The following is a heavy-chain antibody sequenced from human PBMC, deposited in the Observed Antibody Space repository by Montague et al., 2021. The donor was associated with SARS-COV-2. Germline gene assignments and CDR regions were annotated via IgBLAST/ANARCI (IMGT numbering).Heavy chain of an antibody. V-gene: IGHV4-59*01. CDR1: GSSISSYY. CDR2: INYSGST. Sequence: SETLSLTCTVAGSSISSYYWSWIRQPPGKGLEWIGYINYSGSTNYNPSLKSRVTISVDTSKNQFSLNLSSVTAADTAVYYCARNLVVNYWYGMDVWGQGTTVTVSS. J-gene: IGHJ6*02. CDR3: ARNLVVNYWYGMDV. D-gene: IGHD2-15*01.